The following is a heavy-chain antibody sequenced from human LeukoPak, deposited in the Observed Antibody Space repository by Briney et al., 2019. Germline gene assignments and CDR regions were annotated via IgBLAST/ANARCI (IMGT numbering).Heavy chain of an antibody. CDR3: ARGGMSTSPTLDSYYYYLDV. CDR2: IIPIFGTA. Sequence: GASVKVSWKASGGTFSSYAISWVRQAAGQVLEWMGWIIPIFGTAKYAQKFQGRVKIPGEESTRTAYMELSSLRSEDTAVYYCARGGMSTSPTLDSYYYYLDVWGKGTTVTVSS. D-gene: IGHD2-2*01. J-gene: IGHJ6*03. V-gene: IGHV1-69*01. CDR1: GGTFSSYA.